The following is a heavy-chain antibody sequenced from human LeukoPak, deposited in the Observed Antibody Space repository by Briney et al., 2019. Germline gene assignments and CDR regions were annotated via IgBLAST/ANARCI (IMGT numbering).Heavy chain of an antibody. CDR2: INPNSGGT. CDR1: GYTFTGYY. J-gene: IGHJ4*02. Sequence: ASVKVSCKASGYTFTGYYMHWVRQAPGQGLEWMGWINPNSGGTNYAQKFQGRVTMTRDTSISTAYMKLSRLRSDDTAVYYCARTSMIVVVSPFDYWGQGTLVTVSS. V-gene: IGHV1-2*02. CDR3: ARTSMIVVVSPFDY. D-gene: IGHD3-22*01.